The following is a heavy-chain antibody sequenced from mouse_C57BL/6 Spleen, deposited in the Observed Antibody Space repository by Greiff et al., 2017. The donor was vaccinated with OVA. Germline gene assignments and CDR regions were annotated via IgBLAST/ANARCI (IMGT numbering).Heavy chain of an antibody. CDR3: AKLGRGYFDY. J-gene: IGHJ2*01. D-gene: IGHD4-1*01. V-gene: IGHV1-42*01. CDR1: GYSFTGYY. Sequence: EVQLVESGPELVKPGASVKISCKASGYSFTGYYMNWVKQSPEKSLEWIGEINPSTGGTTYNQKFKAKATLTVDKSSSTAYMQLKSLTSEDSAVYYCAKLGRGYFDYWGQGTTLTVSS. CDR2: INPSTGGT.